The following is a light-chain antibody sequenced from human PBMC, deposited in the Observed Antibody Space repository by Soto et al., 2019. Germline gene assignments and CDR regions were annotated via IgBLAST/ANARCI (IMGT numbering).Light chain of an antibody. CDR1: QSVSSGY. J-gene: IGKJ1*01. CDR3: QQYGGSPRT. Sequence: EIVLTQSPGTPSLSPGERGTLSCRASQSVSSGYLAWYQQKPGQAPRLLIYDASSRATGIPDRFSGSGSGTDFTLTISRLEPEDFAVYYCQQYGGSPRTLGQGTKVDIK. V-gene: IGKV3-20*01. CDR2: DAS.